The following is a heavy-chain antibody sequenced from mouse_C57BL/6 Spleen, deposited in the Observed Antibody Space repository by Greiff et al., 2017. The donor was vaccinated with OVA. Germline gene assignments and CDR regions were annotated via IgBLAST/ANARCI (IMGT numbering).Heavy chain of an antibody. V-gene: IGHV5-17*01. Sequence: EVKLMESGGGLVKPGGSLKLSCAASGFTFSDYGMHWVRQAPEKGLEWVAYISSGSSTIYYADTVKGRFTISRDNAKNTLFLQMTSLRSEDTAMYYCARPGDYDAWFAYWGQGTLVTVSA. CDR2: ISSGSSTI. J-gene: IGHJ3*01. D-gene: IGHD2-4*01. CDR3: ARPGDYDAWFAY. CDR1: GFTFSDYG.